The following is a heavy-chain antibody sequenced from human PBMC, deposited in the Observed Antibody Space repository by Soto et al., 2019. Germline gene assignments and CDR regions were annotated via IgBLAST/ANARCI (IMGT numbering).Heavy chain of an antibody. J-gene: IGHJ6*02. V-gene: IGHV1-18*01. CDR2: ISAYNGNT. Sequence: EASVKVSCKASGYTFTSYGISWVRQAPGQGLEWMGWISAYNGNTNYAQKLQGRVTMTTDTSTSTAYMELRSLRSDDTAVYYCARGVTIFGVVREFGMDVWGQGTTVTVSS. CDR3: ARGVTIFGVVREFGMDV. D-gene: IGHD3-3*01. CDR1: GYTFTSYG.